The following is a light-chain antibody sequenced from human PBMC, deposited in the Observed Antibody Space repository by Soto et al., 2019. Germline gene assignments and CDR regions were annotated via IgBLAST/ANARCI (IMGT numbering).Light chain of an antibody. J-gene: IGKJ2*01. CDR2: GAS. CDR3: QQFVSSPYT. CDR1: QSVSNSY. Sequence: EIVLTQSPGTLSLSPGERATLSCRASQSVSNSYLVWYQQKPGQAPRLVISGASSRATGIPDRFTGSGSGADVTLTISSLEPEDFAVYYCQQFVSSPYTFGQGTKVEIK. V-gene: IGKV3-20*01.